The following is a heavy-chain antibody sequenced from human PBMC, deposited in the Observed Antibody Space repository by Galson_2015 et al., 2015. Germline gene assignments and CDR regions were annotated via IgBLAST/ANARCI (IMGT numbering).Heavy chain of an antibody. J-gene: IGHJ3*02. V-gene: IGHV3-21*01. D-gene: IGHD2-2*01. CDR3: ARVYCSSTSCYADAFDI. CDR1: GFTFSSYS. CDR2: ISSSSSYI. Sequence: SLRLSCAASGFTFSSYSMNWVRQAPGKGLEWVSSISSSSSYIYYADSVKGRFTISRDNAKNSLYLQMNSLRAEDTAVYYCARVYCSSTSCYADAFDIWGQGTMVTVSS.